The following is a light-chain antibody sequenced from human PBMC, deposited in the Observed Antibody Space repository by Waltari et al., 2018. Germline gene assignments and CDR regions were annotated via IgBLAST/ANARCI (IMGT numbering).Light chain of an antibody. CDR2: GAS. Sequence: IVMTQSPATLSVSPGERATLSCRASQSVSSNLAWYQQKPGQAPRLLIYGASTRATGIPARFSGSGSGTEFTLTISSLQSEDFAVYYCQQYNSYPRTFGQGTKVEIK. CDR1: QSVSSN. CDR3: QQYNSYPRT. V-gene: IGKV3-15*01. J-gene: IGKJ1*01.